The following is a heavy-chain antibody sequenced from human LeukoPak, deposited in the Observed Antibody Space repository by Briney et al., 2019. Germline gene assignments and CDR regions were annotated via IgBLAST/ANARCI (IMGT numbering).Heavy chain of an antibody. CDR1: GGSFSGYY. V-gene: IGHV4-34*01. D-gene: IGHD6-19*01. CDR2: INHSGST. CDR3: ARGSWQWDY. J-gene: IGHJ4*02. Sequence: SETLSLTCAVYGGSFSGYYWSWIRQPPGKGLEWIGEINHSGSTNYNPSLKSRVTISVDTSKNQFSLKLSSVTAADTAVYHCARGSWQWDYWGQGTLVTVSS.